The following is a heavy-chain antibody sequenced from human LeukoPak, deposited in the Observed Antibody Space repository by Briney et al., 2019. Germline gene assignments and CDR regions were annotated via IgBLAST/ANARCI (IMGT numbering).Heavy chain of an antibody. Sequence: GGSLRLSCAASGFTFSSYDMHWVRQAPGKGLEWVAVISYDGSNQYYADPVKGRFTISRDNSKNTLYLQMNSLRAEDTAVYYCAKDLGGTAFDYWGQGTLVTVSS. J-gene: IGHJ4*02. CDR1: GFTFSSYD. V-gene: IGHV3-30*18. D-gene: IGHD1-7*01. CDR3: AKDLGGTAFDY. CDR2: ISYDGSNQ.